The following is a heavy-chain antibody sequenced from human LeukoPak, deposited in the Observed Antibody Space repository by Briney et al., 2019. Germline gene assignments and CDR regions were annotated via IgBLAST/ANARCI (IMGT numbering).Heavy chain of an antibody. J-gene: IGHJ4*02. CDR1: GFPFSSYW. V-gene: IGHV3-7*05. CDR2: IKPDGSEK. Sequence: GGSLRLSCAASGFPFSSYWMSWVRQAPGKGLEWVANIKPDGSEKSYVDSVKGRFTISRDNAKNSLYLQMKSLTAEDTAVYYCARRTRRGFFDYWGQGTLVTVSS. CDR3: ARRTRRGFFDY. D-gene: IGHD1-1*01.